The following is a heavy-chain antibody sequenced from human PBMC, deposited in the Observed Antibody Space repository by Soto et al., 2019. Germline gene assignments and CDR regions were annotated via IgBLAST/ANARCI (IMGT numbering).Heavy chain of an antibody. J-gene: IGHJ4*02. CDR1: GGSISDYY. Sequence: SETLSLTCTVSGGSISDYYWSWIRQPAGKGLEWIGRIYTSGSTNYNPSLKSRVTVSVDTSKNQFSLKLSSVTEADTAAYYCERASRRSFDSWGQGTLVTVSS. CDR3: ERASRRSFDS. D-gene: IGHD2-15*01. V-gene: IGHV4-4*07. CDR2: IYTSGST.